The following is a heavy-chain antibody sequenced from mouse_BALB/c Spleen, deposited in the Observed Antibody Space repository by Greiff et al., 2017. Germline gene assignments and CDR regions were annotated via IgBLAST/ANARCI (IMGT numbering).Heavy chain of an antibody. V-gene: IGHV7-3*02. CDR1: GFTFTDYY. CDR2: IRNKANGYTT. CDR3: ARDRKDGYAYAMDY. J-gene: IGHJ4*01. Sequence: EVKLVESGGGLVQPGGSLRLSCATSGFTFTDYYMSWVRQPPGKALEWLGFIRNKANGYTTEYSASVKGRFTISRDNSQSILYLQMNTLRAEDSATYYCARDRKDGYAYAMDYWGQGTSVTVSS. D-gene: IGHD2-2*01.